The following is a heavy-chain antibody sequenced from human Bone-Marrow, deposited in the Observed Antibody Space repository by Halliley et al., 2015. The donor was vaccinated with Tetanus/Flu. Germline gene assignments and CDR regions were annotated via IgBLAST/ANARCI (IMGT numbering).Heavy chain of an antibody. CDR2: IYYSGST. D-gene: IGHD3-22*01. Sequence: TLSLTCGVSGGSLSGYNWIWIRQHPGKGLEWIGFIYYSGSTNYNPSLKSRLTISLDTSRNQFSLRLSSVTAADTAVYYCARDFFGSTGYIDYWGQGTLVTVSS. CDR3: ARDFFGSTGYIDY. V-gene: IGHV4-59*01. J-gene: IGHJ4*02. CDR1: GGSLSGYN.